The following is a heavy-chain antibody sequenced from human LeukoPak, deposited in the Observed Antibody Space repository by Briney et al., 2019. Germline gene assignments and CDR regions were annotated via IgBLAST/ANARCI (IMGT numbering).Heavy chain of an antibody. J-gene: IGHJ6*02. CDR1: GFTFTSSA. CDR2: IVVGSGNT. CDR3: ARDECSGGSCHRGNYYGMDV. V-gene: IGHV1-58*01. Sequence: ASVKVSCKASGFTFTSSAVQWVRQARGQRLEWIGWIVVGSGNTNYAQKFQERVTITRDMSTSTAYMELSSLRSEDTAVYYCARDECSGGSCHRGNYYGMDVWGQGTTVTVSS. D-gene: IGHD2-15*01.